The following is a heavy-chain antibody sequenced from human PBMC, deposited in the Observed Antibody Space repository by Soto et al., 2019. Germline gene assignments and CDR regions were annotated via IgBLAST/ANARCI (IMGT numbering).Heavy chain of an antibody. CDR3: AMSHRDGQSNSWRSAYYGMDV. Sequence: ASVKVSCKASGFTFSAYYIYWVRQAPGQGLEWIGWINPNSGGTNNAQKFQGRVTMTRDTSTSTVYMELSALISDDTAVYFCAMSHRDGQSNSWRSAYYGMDVWGKGTTVTVSS. CDR1: GFTFSAYY. V-gene: IGHV1-2*02. D-gene: IGHD1-26*01. J-gene: IGHJ6*04. CDR2: INPNSGGT.